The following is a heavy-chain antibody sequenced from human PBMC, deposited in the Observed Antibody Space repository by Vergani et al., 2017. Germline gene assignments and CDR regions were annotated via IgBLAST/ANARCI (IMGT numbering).Heavy chain of an antibody. CDR1: GFTFSSYE. Sequence: EVQLVESGGGLVQPGGSLRLSCAASGFTFSSYEMNWVRQAPGKGLEWVSYISSSGSTIYYADSVKGRFTISRDNAKNSLYLQMNSLRAEDTAVYYCARTSTGYYYGSGSSDFDYWGQGTLVTVSS. CDR2: ISSSGSTI. J-gene: IGHJ4*02. V-gene: IGHV3-48*03. CDR3: ARTSTGYYYGSGSSDFDY. D-gene: IGHD3-10*01.